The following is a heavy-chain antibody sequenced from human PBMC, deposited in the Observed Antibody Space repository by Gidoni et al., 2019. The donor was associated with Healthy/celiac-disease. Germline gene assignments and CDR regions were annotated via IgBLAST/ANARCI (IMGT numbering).Heavy chain of an antibody. CDR3: AKDALEWVYSSGGAFFDY. D-gene: IGHD6-19*01. CDR1: GFTFSSYA. J-gene: IGHJ4*02. V-gene: IGHV3-23*01. CDR2: ISGSGVST. Sequence: EVQLLESGGGLVQPGGSLKLSCAASGFTFSSYAMSWVRHAPGKGLEWFSAISGSGVSTYYSDSVKGRFTISRDNSKNTLYLQMNSLRAEDPAVYYCAKDALEWVYSSGGAFFDYWGQGTLVTVSS.